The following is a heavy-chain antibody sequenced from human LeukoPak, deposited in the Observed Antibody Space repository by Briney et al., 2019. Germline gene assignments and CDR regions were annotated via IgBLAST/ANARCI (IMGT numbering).Heavy chain of an antibody. Sequence: SETLSLTCTVSGYSISSGYYWGWIRQPPGKGLEWIGSIYHSGSTYYNPSLKSRVTISVDMSKNQFSLKLSSVTAADTAVYYCARAGDFWSGYPFDYWGQGTLVTVSS. D-gene: IGHD3-3*01. CDR2: IYHSGST. CDR3: ARAGDFWSGYPFDY. CDR1: GYSISSGYY. V-gene: IGHV4-38-2*02. J-gene: IGHJ4*02.